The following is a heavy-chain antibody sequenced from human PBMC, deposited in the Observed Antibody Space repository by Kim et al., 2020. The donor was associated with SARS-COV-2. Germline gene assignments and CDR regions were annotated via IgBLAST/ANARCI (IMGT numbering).Heavy chain of an antibody. CDR2: ISGSGGST. J-gene: IGHJ6*02. V-gene: IGHV3-23*01. CDR3: AKGVRTANYYYYYGMDV. Sequence: GGSLRLSCAASGFTFSSYAMSWVRQAPGKGLEWVSAISGSGGSTYYADSVKGRFTISRDNSKNTLYLQMNSLRAEDTAVYYCAKGVRTANYYYYYGMDVCGQGTTVTVSS. CDR1: GFTFSSYA. D-gene: IGHD3-10*01.